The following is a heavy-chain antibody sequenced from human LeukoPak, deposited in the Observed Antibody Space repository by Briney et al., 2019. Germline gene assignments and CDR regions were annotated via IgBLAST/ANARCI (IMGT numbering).Heavy chain of an antibody. V-gene: IGHV1-69*04. J-gene: IGHJ6*02. Sequence: SVKVSCKASGGTFSSYAISWVRQAPGQGLEWMGRIIPILGIANYARKFQGRVTITADKSTSTAYMELSSLRSEDTAVYYCATLGYCSGGSCYSLYYYYGMDVWGQGTTVTVSS. CDR3: ATLGYCSGGSCYSLYYYYGMDV. CDR2: IIPILGIA. D-gene: IGHD2-15*01. CDR1: GGTFSSYA.